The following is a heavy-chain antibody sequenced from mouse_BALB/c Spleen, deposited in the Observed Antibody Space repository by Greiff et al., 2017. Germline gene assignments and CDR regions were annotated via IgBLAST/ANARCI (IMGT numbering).Heavy chain of an antibody. V-gene: IGHV5-12-1*01. CDR2: ISSGGGST. Sequence: EVHLVESGGGLVKPGGSLKLSCAASGFAFSSYDMSWVRQTPEKRLEWVAYISSGGGSTYYPDTVKGRFTISRDNAKNTLYLQMSSLKSEDTAMYYCARRLLWEYFDVWGAGTTVTVSS. CDR1: GFAFSSYD. D-gene: IGHD1-1*02. J-gene: IGHJ1*01. CDR3: ARRLLWEYFDV.